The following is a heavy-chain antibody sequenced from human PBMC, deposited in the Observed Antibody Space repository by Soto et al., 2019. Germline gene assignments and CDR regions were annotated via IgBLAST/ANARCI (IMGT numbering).Heavy chain of an antibody. V-gene: IGHV3-30*18. CDR3: AKEPEIRLWLYYFDY. CDR1: GFIFSNYG. D-gene: IGHD5-18*01. J-gene: IGHJ4*02. CDR2: ISYDGSNK. Sequence: QVQLVESGGNVVQPGRSLRLSCAASGFIFSNYGMHWVRQAPGKGLEWLAFISYDGSNKYYADSVKGRCTISRDNSKNTLDLQLNSLRTEDTAVYYCAKEPEIRLWLYYFDYWGQGTLVTVSS.